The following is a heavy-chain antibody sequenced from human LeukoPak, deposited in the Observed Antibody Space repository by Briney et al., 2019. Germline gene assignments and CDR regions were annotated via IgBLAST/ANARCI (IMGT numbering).Heavy chain of an antibody. D-gene: IGHD6-13*01. Sequence: GGSLRLSCAASGFTFGSYWMTWVRQAPGKGLEWVANIKQDGSEKNYVDSVKGRFTISRDSAKNSLFLQMNSLRAEDTAVYYCASERPSSSWYDYWGQGTLVTVSS. CDR2: IKQDGSEK. CDR3: ASERPSSSWYDY. J-gene: IGHJ4*02. CDR1: GFTFGSYW. V-gene: IGHV3-7*01.